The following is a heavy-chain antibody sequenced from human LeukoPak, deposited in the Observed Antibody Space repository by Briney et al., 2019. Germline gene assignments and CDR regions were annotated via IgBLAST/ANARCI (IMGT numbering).Heavy chain of an antibody. Sequence: PGGSLRLSCAASGFTFSSYAMSWVRQAPGKGLEWVSAISGSGGSTYYADSVKGRFTISRDNSKKSLYLQMNALRYEDTAIYYCARDHDWAFDLWGQGTLVTVSS. CDR1: GFTFSSYA. V-gene: IGHV3-23*01. D-gene: IGHD3-9*01. J-gene: IGHJ4*02. CDR3: ARDHDWAFDL. CDR2: ISGSGGST.